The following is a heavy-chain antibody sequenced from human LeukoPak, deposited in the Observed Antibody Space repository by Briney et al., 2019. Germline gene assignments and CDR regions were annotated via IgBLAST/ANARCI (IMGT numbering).Heavy chain of an antibody. CDR3: ARGCGGGDARAEYFQH. CDR1: GFTFSSYA. D-gene: IGHD2-21*02. Sequence: PGGSLRLSCAASGFTFSSYAMHWVRQAPGKGLEWVAVISYDGSNKYYADSVKGRFTISRDNSKNTLYLQMNSLRAEDTAVYYCARGCGGGDARAEYFQHWGQGTLVTVSS. J-gene: IGHJ1*01. CDR2: ISYDGSNK. V-gene: IGHV3-30-3*01.